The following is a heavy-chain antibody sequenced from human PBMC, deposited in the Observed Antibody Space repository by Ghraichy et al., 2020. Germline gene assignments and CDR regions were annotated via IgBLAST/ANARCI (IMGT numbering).Heavy chain of an antibody. D-gene: IGHD7-27*01. J-gene: IGHJ6*02. CDR2: TYYRSKWYN. V-gene: IGHV6-1*01. CDR1: GDSVSSNSAA. Sequence: SQTLSLTCAISGDSVSSNSAAWNWIRQSPSRGLEWLGRTYYRSKWYNDYAVSVKSRITINPDTSKNQFSLQLNSVTPEDTAVYYCARDRWDLNWVETPPQYYYYYGMDVWGQGTTVTVSS. CDR3: ARDRWDLNWVETPPQYYYYYGMDV.